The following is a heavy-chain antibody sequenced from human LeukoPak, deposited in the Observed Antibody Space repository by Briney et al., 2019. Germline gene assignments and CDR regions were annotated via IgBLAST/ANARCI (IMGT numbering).Heavy chain of an antibody. CDR1: GYTFTSYG. CDR3: AREVVGASYYYYMDV. Sequence: ASVKVSCKASGYTFTSYGISWVRQAPGQGLEWMGWISAYNGNTNYAQKLQGRVTMTTDTSTSTAYMELRSLRSDDTAVYYCAREVVGASYYYYMDVWGKGTSVTVSS. CDR2: ISAYNGNT. J-gene: IGHJ6*03. V-gene: IGHV1-18*01. D-gene: IGHD2-15*01.